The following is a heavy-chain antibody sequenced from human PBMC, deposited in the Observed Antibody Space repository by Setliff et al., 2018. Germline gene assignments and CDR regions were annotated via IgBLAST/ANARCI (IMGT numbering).Heavy chain of an antibody. D-gene: IGHD2-15*01. CDR1: GYTLSNSI. CDR2: ISGFNGVT. CDR3: ALTTLSLCSGGNCPNALDI. V-gene: IGHV1-18*01. Sequence: ASVKVSCKASGYTLSNSILSWVRQAPGQGLEWMGWISGFNGVTNYAQTFQGRITMATNTSTKMAHMELSSLRSDDTAVYFCALTTLSLCSGGNCPNALDIWGQGTMVTVSS. J-gene: IGHJ3*02.